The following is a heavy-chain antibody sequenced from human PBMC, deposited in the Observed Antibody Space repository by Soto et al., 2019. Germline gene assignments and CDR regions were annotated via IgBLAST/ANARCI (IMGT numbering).Heavy chain of an antibody. Sequence: EVQLLESGGGLLQPGGSLRLSCAASGFTFSSSDMSWVRQAPGEGLEWVSTLCVGGGATYYADSVKGRFTISRDNSKKTLNLQMNSLRAEDTAVYHCAKGGWLEYWGQETLVTVS. CDR3: AKGGWLEY. D-gene: IGHD2-15*01. J-gene: IGHJ4*02. V-gene: IGHV3-23*01. CDR1: GFTFSSSD. CDR2: LCVGGGAT.